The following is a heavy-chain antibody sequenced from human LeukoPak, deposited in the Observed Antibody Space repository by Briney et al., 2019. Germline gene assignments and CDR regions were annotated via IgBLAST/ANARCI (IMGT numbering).Heavy chain of an antibody. CDR2: IKSKTDGGTT. Sequence: GGSLRLSCAASGFTFSNAWMSWVRQAPGKGLEWVGRIKSKTDGGTTDYAAPVKGRFTISRDESKNMLYLQMNSLKTEDTAVYYCSTGAGTAAWGDYGMDVSGEGTTVTVSP. J-gene: IGHJ6*04. CDR1: GFTFSNAW. D-gene: IGHD1-1*01. CDR3: STGAGTAAWGDYGMDV. V-gene: IGHV3-15*01.